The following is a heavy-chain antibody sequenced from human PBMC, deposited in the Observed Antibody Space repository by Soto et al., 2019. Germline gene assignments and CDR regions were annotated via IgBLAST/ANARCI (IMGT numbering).Heavy chain of an antibody. CDR1: GFSLSTSGVG. CDR3: AHRNYDSIGYAFDY. V-gene: IGHV2-5*02. Sequence: QITLKESGPTLVKPTQTLTLTCTFSGFSLSTSGVGVGWIRQPPGKALEWLALIYWDDVKRYSPSLKSRLTITKDPSKNQVVLTMTNMDPVDTATYYCAHRNYDSIGYAFDYWGQGTLVTVSS. J-gene: IGHJ4*02. D-gene: IGHD3-22*01. CDR2: IYWDDVK.